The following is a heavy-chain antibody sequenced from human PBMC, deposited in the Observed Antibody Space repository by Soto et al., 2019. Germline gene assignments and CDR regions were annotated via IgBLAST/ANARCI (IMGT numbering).Heavy chain of an antibody. Sequence: ASVKVSCKASGYTFASYGISWVRQAPGQGLEWMGWISADNGNTNYAQKLQGRVTMTTDTSTSTAYMELSSLRSDDTAVYYCATELGEVMSYWFDPWGQGTLVTVSS. CDR1: GYTFASYG. V-gene: IGHV1-18*01. CDR2: ISADNGNT. CDR3: ATELGEVMSYWFDP. J-gene: IGHJ5*02. D-gene: IGHD3-10*01.